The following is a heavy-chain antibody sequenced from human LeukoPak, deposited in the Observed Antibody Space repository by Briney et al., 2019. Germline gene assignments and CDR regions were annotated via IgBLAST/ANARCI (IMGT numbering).Heavy chain of an antibody. CDR1: GFTFSSYW. CDR2: IKQDGSEK. J-gene: IGHJ4*02. CDR3: ARVRQYTYYYDFLDY. V-gene: IGHV3-7*01. Sequence: PGGSLRLSCAASGFTFSSYWMSWVRQAPGKGLEWVANIKQDGSEKYYVDSVKGRFTISRDNAKNSLYLQMNSLRAEDTAVYYCARVRQYTYYYDFLDYWGQGTLVTVSS. D-gene: IGHD3-22*01.